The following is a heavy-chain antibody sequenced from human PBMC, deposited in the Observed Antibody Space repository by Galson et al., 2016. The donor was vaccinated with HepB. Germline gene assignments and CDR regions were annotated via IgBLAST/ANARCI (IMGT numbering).Heavy chain of an antibody. J-gene: IGHJ6*02. CDR1: GYTFTNYN. CDR2: INPSAGST. CDR3: ARGRYYGMDV. Sequence: SVKVSCKASGYTFTNYNMHWVRQAPGQGLEWMGIINPSAGSTSYAQKFQGRVTMTRDTSTSTVYMELSSLRTEDTAVFYCARGRYYGMDVWGQGATVTVSS. V-gene: IGHV1-46*03.